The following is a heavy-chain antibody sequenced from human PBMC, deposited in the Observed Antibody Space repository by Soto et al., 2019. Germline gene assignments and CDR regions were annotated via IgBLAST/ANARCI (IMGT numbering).Heavy chain of an antibody. Sequence: QVQLVESGGGVVQPGRSLRLSCAASGFTFSSYGLHWVRQAPGKGLEWVAVISYDGSNKYYADSVKGRFTISRDSSKNTLYLQMNSLRAEDTAVYHCAIDLSYRIDYWGQGTLVTVSS. CDR2: ISYDGSNK. CDR3: AIDLSYRIDY. CDR1: GFTFSSYG. D-gene: IGHD1-26*01. V-gene: IGHV3-30*03. J-gene: IGHJ4*02.